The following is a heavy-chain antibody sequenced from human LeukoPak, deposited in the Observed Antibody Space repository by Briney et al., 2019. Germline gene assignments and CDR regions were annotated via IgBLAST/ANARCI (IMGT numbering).Heavy chain of an antibody. D-gene: IGHD3-3*01. Sequence: PGGSLRLSRAASGFTFSSYWMSWVRQAPGKGLEWVANIKQDGSEKYYVDSVKGRFTISRDNAKNSLYLQMNSLRAEDTAVYYCAKDFYTIFGVGDAFDIWGQGTMVTVSS. J-gene: IGHJ3*02. CDR2: IKQDGSEK. CDR3: AKDFYTIFGVGDAFDI. CDR1: GFTFSSYW. V-gene: IGHV3-7*01.